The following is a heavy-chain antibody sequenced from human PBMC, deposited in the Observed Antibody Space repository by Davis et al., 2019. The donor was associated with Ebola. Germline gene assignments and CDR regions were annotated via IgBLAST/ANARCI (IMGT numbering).Heavy chain of an antibody. CDR3: AKATGMDV. CDR2: ISYDGSNK. V-gene: IGHV3-30*18. CDR1: GFTFSSYG. J-gene: IGHJ6*02. Sequence: PGGSLRLSCAASGFTFSSYGMHWVRQAPGKGLEWVAVISYDGSNKYYADSVKGRFTISRDNSKNTLYLQMNSLRAEDTAVYYYAKATGMDVWGQGTTVTVSS.